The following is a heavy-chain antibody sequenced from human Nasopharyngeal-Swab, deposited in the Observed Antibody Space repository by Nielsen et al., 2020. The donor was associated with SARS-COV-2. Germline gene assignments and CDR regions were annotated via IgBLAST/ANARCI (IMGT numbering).Heavy chain of an antibody. CDR1: GFTFSSYS. V-gene: IGHV3-48*01. CDR3: AREVLLPSGGYNWFDP. J-gene: IGHJ5*02. CDR2: ISSSSSTI. D-gene: IGHD3-10*01. Sequence: GGSWRLSCAASGFTFSSYSMNWVRQAPGKGLEWVSYISSSSSTIYYAESVKGRFTIARDNAKNSLYLQMNSLRAEDTAVYYCAREVLLPSGGYNWFDPWGQGTLVTVSS.